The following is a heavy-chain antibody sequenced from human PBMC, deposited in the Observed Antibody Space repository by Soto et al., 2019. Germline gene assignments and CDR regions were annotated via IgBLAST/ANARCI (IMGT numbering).Heavy chain of an antibody. CDR1: GYTFTSYG. J-gene: IGHJ4*02. CDR3: ASHHDYGDYVSTGDY. V-gene: IGHV1-18*01. CDR2: ISAYNGNT. Sequence: QVQLVQSGAEVKKPGASVKVSCKASGYTFTSYGISWVRQAPGQGLEWMGWISAYNGNTNYAQKLQGRVTMTTDTSPSTAYMELRSLRSDDTAVYYCASHHDYGDYVSTGDYWGQGTLVTVSS. D-gene: IGHD4-17*01.